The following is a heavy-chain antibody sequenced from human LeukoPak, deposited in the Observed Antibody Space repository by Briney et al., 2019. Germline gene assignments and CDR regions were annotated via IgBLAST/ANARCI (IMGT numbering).Heavy chain of an antibody. Sequence: ASVKVSCRASGYTFTGYYMHWVRQAPGQGLEWMGWINPNSGGTNYAQKFQGRVTMTRDTSISTAYMELSRLRSDDTAVYYCARGWSGIAARHYMDVWGKGTTVTVSS. CDR1: GYTFTGYY. J-gene: IGHJ6*03. D-gene: IGHD6-6*01. V-gene: IGHV1-2*02. CDR3: ARGWSGIAARHYMDV. CDR2: INPNSGGT.